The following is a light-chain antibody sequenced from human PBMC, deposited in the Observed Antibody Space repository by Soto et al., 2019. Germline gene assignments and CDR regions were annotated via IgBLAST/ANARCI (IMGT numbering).Light chain of an antibody. CDR1: SGHSNYA. Sequence: QPVLTQSPSASASLGASVKLTCTLSSGHSNYAIAWHQQQPEKGPRYLMKVNSGGSHIKGDGIPDHFSGSSSGAERYLFISSLQSEDEADYYCQTWGTGSAIVVFGGGTQLTVL. CDR3: QTWGTGSAIVV. CDR2: VNSGGSH. V-gene: IGLV4-69*01. J-gene: IGLJ7*01.